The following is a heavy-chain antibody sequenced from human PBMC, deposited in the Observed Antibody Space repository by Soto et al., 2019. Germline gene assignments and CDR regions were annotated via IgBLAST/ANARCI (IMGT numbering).Heavy chain of an antibody. V-gene: IGHV4-59*01. J-gene: IGHJ6*02. CDR1: GGSIGSYY. CDR3: ARVITYHYGMDV. Sequence: SETLSLTCNVSGGSIGSYYWNWLRQPAGKGLEWIGYVYYTGSTNYNPSLEGRATISVDSSKNQVSLNLRSVTAADSATYYCARVITYHYGMDVWGQGITVTVS. D-gene: IGHD3-16*01. CDR2: VYYTGST.